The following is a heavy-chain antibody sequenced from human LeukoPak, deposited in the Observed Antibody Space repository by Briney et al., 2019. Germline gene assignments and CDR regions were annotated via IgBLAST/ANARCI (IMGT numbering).Heavy chain of an antibody. Sequence: SSETLSLTCTVSGGSISSYYWSWIRQPAGKGLEWIGRIYTCGSTNYNPSLKSRVTMSVDTSKNQFSLKLSSVTAADTAVYYCARGQAVPAAIPFDYWGQGTLVTVSS. CDR1: GGSISSYY. D-gene: IGHD2-2*02. CDR3: ARGQAVPAAIPFDY. J-gene: IGHJ4*02. CDR2: IYTCGST. V-gene: IGHV4-4*07.